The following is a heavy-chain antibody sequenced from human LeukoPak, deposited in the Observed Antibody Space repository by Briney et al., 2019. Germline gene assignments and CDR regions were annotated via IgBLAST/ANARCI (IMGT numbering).Heavy chain of an antibody. Sequence: GGSLRLSCAASGFTFSIYSMIWVRQAPGKGLIWVSRINPGGTSTNYVDSVKGRFTISRDNAQNTLHLQMDSLSLEDTAVYYCARGAGPNGGYVIDYWGQGTLVTASS. J-gene: IGHJ4*02. D-gene: IGHD5-12*01. CDR1: GFTFSIYS. CDR2: INPGGTST. V-gene: IGHV3-74*01. CDR3: ARGAGPNGGYVIDY.